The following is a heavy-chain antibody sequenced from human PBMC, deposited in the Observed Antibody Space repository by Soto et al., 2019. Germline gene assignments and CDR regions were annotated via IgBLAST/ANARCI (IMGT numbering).Heavy chain of an antibody. CDR1: GFTFSSYG. J-gene: IGHJ4*02. V-gene: IGHV3-30*18. D-gene: IGHD3-10*01. Sequence: GGSLRLSCAASGFTFSSYGMHWVRQAPGKGLEWVAVISYDGSNKYYADSVKGRFTISRDNSKNTLYLQMNSLRAEDTAVYYCAKEKGITMVRGVTHLDYWGQGTLVTVSS. CDR3: AKEKGITMVRGVTHLDY. CDR2: ISYDGSNK.